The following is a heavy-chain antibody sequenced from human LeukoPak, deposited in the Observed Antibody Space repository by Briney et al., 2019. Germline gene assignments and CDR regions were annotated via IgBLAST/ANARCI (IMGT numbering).Heavy chain of an antibody. J-gene: IGHJ5*01. V-gene: IGHV3-49*04. D-gene: IGHD3-16*02. CDR2: IRSKDNDGTT. CDR1: EFTFGDFA. Sequence: PGGSLRLSCTASEFTFGDFAISWVRQAPGKGLEWLGFIRSKDNDGTTDYAASVKGRFIISRDDSKSVAYLEMNDLKIEDTAVYYCARAYQPLGGLSFPDSWGQGTLVTVSS. CDR3: ARAYQPLGGLSFPDS.